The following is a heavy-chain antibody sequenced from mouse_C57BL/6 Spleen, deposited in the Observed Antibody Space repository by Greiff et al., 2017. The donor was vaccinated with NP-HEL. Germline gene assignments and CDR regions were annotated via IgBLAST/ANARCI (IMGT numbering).Heavy chain of an antibody. Sequence: QVQLQQPGAELVKPGASVKLSCKASGYTFTSYWMQWVKQRPGQGLEWIGEIDPSDSYTNYNQKFKGKATLTVDTSSSTAYMQLSSLTSEDSAVYYCARGGGGYFDYWGQGTTLTVSS. V-gene: IGHV1-50*01. CDR3: ARGGGGYFDY. J-gene: IGHJ2*01. CDR1: GYTFTSYW. CDR2: IDPSDSYT.